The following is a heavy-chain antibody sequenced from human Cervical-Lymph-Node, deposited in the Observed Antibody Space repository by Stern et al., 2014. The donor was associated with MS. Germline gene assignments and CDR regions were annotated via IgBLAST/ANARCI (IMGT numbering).Heavy chain of an antibody. CDR1: GYIFSTFA. J-gene: IGHJ4*02. Sequence: QVQLGQSGAEVKKPGASVKVSCKTSGYIFSTFAIQWVRQAPGQRLEWMGWINPGNGDTKYSQKFQARVTITRDTSASTAYMELSSLRSEDTAVYYCARDPDLDHVTSHYDWWGQGTLVTVSS. V-gene: IGHV1-3*01. D-gene: IGHD3-16*01. CDR3: ARDPDLDHVTSHYDW. CDR2: INPGNGDT.